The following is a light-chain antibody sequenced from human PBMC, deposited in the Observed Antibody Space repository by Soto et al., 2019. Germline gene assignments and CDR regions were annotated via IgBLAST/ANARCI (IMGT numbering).Light chain of an antibody. CDR1: QGINNY. CDR2: AAS. Sequence: DIPMTQSPSSLSASVGDRVTITCRASQGINNYVAWYQQKPGKPPKLLIYAASTLQSGVPSRFSGSGSGTDFPLTINLLQPEDVATYSCQKYSSVPVFGPGTKVDIK. V-gene: IGKV1-27*01. CDR3: QKYSSVPV. J-gene: IGKJ3*01.